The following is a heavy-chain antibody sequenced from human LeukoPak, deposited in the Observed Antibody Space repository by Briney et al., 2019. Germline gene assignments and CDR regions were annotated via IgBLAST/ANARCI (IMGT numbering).Heavy chain of an antibody. CDR2: IYTSGST. V-gene: IGHV4-4*07. CDR1: GGSISSYY. J-gene: IGHJ6*03. D-gene: IGHD2-2*01. Sequence: PSETLSLTCNVSGGSISSYYWSWIRQPAGKGLEWIGRIYTSGSTNYNPSLKSRVTMSVDTSKNQFSLKLSSVTAADTAVYYCARARVVVVPAAVHYYYYYMDVWGKGTTVTVSS. CDR3: ARARVVVVPAAVHYYYYYMDV.